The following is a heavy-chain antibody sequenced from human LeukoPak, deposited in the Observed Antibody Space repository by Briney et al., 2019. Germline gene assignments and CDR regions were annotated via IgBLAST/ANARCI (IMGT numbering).Heavy chain of an antibody. CDR2: ISYDGSNK. J-gene: IGHJ4*02. D-gene: IGHD3-10*01. V-gene: IGHV3-30-3*01. CDR3: ARAQYYYGSGEYYFDY. Sequence: GGPLRLSCAASGFTFSSYAMHWVRQAPGKGLEWVAVISYDGSNKYYADSVKGRFTISRDNSKNTLYLQMNSLSVEDTAVYYCARAQYYYGSGEYYFDYWGQGTLVTVSS. CDR1: GFTFSSYA.